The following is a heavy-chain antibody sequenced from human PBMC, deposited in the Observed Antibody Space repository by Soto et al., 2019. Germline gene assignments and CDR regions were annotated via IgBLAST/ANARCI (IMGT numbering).Heavy chain of an antibody. J-gene: IGHJ4*02. CDR3: AKFFVETGGSSGWPWSFHY. V-gene: IGHV3-23*01. D-gene: IGHD6-25*01. Sequence: EVQLLESGGGLVQPGRSLRLSCAASGFTFSSYAMSWVRQAPGKGLEWVSAISGSGDTTYYADSVKGRFTISRDNSMNTLFLQMNSLRAEDTAVYYCAKFFVETGGSSGWPWSFHYWGQGTLVTVSS. CDR2: ISGSGDTT. CDR1: GFTFSSYA.